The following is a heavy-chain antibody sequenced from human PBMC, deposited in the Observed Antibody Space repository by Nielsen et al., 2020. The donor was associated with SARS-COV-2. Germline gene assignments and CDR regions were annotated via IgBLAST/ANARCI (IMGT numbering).Heavy chain of an antibody. V-gene: IGHV5-51*01. CDR1: GYSFTSYW. CDR3: ARHVTGGYYYYGMDV. D-gene: IGHD3-10*01. Sequence: GESLKISCKGSGYSFTSYWIGWVRQMPGKGLEWMGIIYPGDSDTNYSPSFQGHVTISADKSISTAYLQWSSLKASDTAMYYCARHVTGGYYYYGMDVWGQGTTVTVSS. CDR2: IYPGDSDT. J-gene: IGHJ6*02.